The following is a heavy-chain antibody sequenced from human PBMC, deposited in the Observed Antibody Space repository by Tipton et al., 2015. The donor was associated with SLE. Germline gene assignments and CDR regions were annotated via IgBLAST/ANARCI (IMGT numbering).Heavy chain of an antibody. J-gene: IGHJ6*02. CDR2: INHSGST. CDR1: GGSFSGYY. V-gene: IGHV4-34*01. D-gene: IGHD1-26*01. Sequence: TLSLTCAVYGGSFSGYYWSWIRQPPGKGLEWIGEINHSGSTNYNPSLKSRVTISVDTSKNQFSLKLSSVTAADTAVYYCARVEAVGAIDGYGMDVWGQGTTVTVS. CDR3: ARVEAVGAIDGYGMDV.